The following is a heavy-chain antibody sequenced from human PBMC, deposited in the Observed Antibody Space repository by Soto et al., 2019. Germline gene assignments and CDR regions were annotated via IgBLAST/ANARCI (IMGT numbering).Heavy chain of an antibody. Sequence: ASVKVSCKASGYTFTRYGISWVRQAPGRGLEWMGWISGYNGDTNYAQKFQDRVSMTIDTSTGTAYMELRSLTSDDAAIYYCANNGQPTYYYYGLDVWGQGTKVTVSS. CDR1: GYTFTRYG. D-gene: IGHD2-8*01. J-gene: IGHJ6*01. CDR3: ANNGQPTYYYYGLDV. V-gene: IGHV1-18*01. CDR2: ISGYNGDT.